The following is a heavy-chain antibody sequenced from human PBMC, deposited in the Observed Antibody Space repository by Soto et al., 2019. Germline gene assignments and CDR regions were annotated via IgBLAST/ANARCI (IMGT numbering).Heavy chain of an antibody. CDR2: IYYSGST. J-gene: IGHJ6*03. CDR1: GGSIISYY. V-gene: IGHV4-59*08. D-gene: IGHD3-22*01. CDR3: ARRGFHEYYYYYYYMDV. Sequence: SETLSLTCTVSGGSIISYYWSWIRQPPGKGLEWIGYIYYSGSTNYNPSLKSRVTISVDTSKNQFSLKLSSVTAADTAVYYCARRGFHEYYYYYYYMDVWGKGTTVTVSS.